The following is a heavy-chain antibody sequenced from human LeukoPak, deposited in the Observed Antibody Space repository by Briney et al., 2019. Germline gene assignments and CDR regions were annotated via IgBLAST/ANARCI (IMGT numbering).Heavy chain of an antibody. Sequence: PSETLSLTCTVSGGSISNGGYYWSWIRQLPGKGLDWIGYIFYSGSTHYNPSLKSRVTISLDTSKNQFSLKLYSVTAADTAVYYCARWVPGTTDNRFDPWGQGTLVTVSS. V-gene: IGHV4-31*03. J-gene: IGHJ5*02. CDR1: GGSISNGGYY. CDR3: ARWVPGTTDNRFDP. CDR2: IFYSGST. D-gene: IGHD1-7*01.